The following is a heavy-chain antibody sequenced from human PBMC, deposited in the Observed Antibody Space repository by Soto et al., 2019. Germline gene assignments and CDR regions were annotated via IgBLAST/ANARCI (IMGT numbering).Heavy chain of an antibody. Sequence: QVTLKESGPVLVKPTETLTLTCTVSGFSLSNARMGVSWIRQPPGKALEWLAHIFSNDEKSYSESLKSRLTISKDTSKSQVVLTRTKMDPVDTATYYCARNGGHSSSWYAFDIWGQGTMVTVSS. J-gene: IGHJ3*02. CDR1: GFSLSNARMG. CDR3: ARNGGHSSSWYAFDI. D-gene: IGHD6-13*01. V-gene: IGHV2-26*01. CDR2: IFSNDEK.